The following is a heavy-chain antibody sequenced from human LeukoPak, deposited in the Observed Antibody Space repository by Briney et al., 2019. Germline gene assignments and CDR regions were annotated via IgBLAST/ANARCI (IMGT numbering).Heavy chain of an antibody. CDR2: MYCSGST. CDR1: GGSMSGYY. V-gene: IGHV4-59*08. J-gene: IGHJ3*02. CDR3: ARHFTYYYDSSGYPRDAFDI. Sequence: PSETLSLTCTVSGGSMSGYYWSWIRQSPDKGLVWIGYMYCSGSTNYNPSLESRVTISIDMSKNQFSLTLNPVTATDAAVYYCARHFTYYYDSSGYPRDAFDIWGQGTMVTVSS. D-gene: IGHD3-22*01.